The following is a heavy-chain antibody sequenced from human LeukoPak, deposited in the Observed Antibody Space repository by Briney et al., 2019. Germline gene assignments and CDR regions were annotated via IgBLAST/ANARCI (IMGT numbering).Heavy chain of an antibody. CDR3: VKYSRGWYDY. D-gene: IGHD6-19*01. V-gene: IGHV3-64D*06. Sequence: GGSLRLSCLASGFTFSSYAIHWVRQAPGKGLEYVSAISDNGGSTYYADSVKGRFTISGDNSKNTLYLQMSSLRAEDTAVYYCVKYSRGWYDYWGQGTLVTVSS. CDR2: ISDNGGST. CDR1: GFTFSSYA. J-gene: IGHJ4*02.